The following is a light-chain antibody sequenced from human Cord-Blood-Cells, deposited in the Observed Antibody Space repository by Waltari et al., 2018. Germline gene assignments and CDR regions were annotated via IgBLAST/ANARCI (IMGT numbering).Light chain of an antibody. J-gene: IGKJ1*01. CDR3: QQYYSNPRT. CDR2: WAS. CDR1: QSVLYSSNNKNY. V-gene: IGKV4-1*01. Sequence: DIVMTQSPDSLAVSLGERATINCKYSQSVLYSSNNKNYLSWYQQQPGQPPKLLIYWASTRESGVPDRFSGSGSGTDLTLTISSLQAEDVAVYYCQQYYSNPRTFGQGTKVEIK.